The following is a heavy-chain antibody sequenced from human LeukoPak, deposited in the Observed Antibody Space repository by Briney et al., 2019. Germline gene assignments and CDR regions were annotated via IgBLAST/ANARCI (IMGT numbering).Heavy chain of an antibody. J-gene: IGHJ4*02. Sequence: SETLSLTCAVSGGSISSNNWWIWVRQSPEKGLEWIGEIYHDGSTNYNPSLKSRITISMDKSKNQLSLKLNFVTAADTAVYYCARDRGGYTYSHDYWGQGTLVAVSS. CDR3: ARDRGGYTYSHDY. D-gene: IGHD5-18*01. CDR2: IYHDGST. CDR1: GGSISSNNW. V-gene: IGHV4-4*02.